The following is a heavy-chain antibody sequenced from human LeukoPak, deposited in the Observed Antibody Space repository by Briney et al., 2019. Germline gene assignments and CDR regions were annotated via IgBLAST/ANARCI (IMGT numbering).Heavy chain of an antibody. D-gene: IGHD3-22*01. CDR3: ARDYYESSGYYEDCFDP. V-gene: IGHV1-18*01. CDR1: GYTFTSYG. CDR2: ISANNGNT. J-gene: IGHJ5*02. Sequence: ASVKVSCTASGYTFTSYGISWVRQAPGQGLEWMGWISANNGNTKYAQKFQGRVTMTTDTSTSTVYMELRTLRSDDTALYYCARDYYESSGYYEDCFDPWGQGTPVTVSS.